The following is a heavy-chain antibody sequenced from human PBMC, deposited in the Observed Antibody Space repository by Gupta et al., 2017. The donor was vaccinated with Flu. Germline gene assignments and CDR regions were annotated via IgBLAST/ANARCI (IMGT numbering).Heavy chain of an antibody. CDR2: ISYRGTT. CDR3: ARVWDY. V-gene: IGHV4-59*12. CDR1: GASISSFF. J-gene: IGHJ4*02. Sequence: QVQLQESGPGLVQASETLSLTCSVSGASISSFFWTWIRQSPVKGLEWIGYISYRGTTSYNPSLQSRVTISKDTSKNQFSLSLRSVTAADTAIYYCARVWDYWGQGALVTVSS.